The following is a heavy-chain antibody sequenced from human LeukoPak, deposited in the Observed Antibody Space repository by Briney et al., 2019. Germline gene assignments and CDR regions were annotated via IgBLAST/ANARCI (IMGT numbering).Heavy chain of an antibody. Sequence: PGGSLRLSCAASGFTFSSYAMNWVRQAPGRGLEWVSAISDSGASTYYTDSVKGRFTISRDNPRNTLYLQMNSLRAEDTAVYHCAKGGGAWYYYYGLDAWGQGTTVTVSS. CDR2: ISDSGAST. V-gene: IGHV3-23*01. J-gene: IGHJ6*02. D-gene: IGHD1-26*01. CDR1: GFTFSSYA. CDR3: AKGGGAWYYYYGLDA.